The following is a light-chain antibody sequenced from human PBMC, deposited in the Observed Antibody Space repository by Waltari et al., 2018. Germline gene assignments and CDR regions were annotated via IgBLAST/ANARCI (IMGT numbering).Light chain of an antibody. Sequence: DIQMTQSPSSLSASVGDRVTIPCQASQGIGHGLAWYQQKSGKVPNLLTYEASPFRSGVPSRCSGSGSGTEFTLTITSLQPEDFATYYCQHGYGTPLTFGGGTKVEIK. CDR3: QHGYGTPLT. CDR1: QGIGHG. CDR2: EAS. J-gene: IGKJ4*01. V-gene: IGKV1-17*01.